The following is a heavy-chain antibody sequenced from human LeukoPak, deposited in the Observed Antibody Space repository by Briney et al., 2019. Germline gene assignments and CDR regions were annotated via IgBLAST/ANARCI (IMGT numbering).Heavy chain of an antibody. J-gene: IGHJ6*02. CDR3: ARNYDFWSGYYTSYYYGMDV. D-gene: IGHD3-3*01. V-gene: IGHV3-11*01. CDR2: ISSSGSTI. Sequence: PGGSLRLSCVASGFTFAARALTWVRQAPGKGLEWVSYISSSGSTIYYADSVKGRFTISRDNAKNSLYLQMNSLRAEDTAVYYCARNYDFWSGYYTSYYYGMDVWGQGTTVTVSS. CDR1: GFTFAARA.